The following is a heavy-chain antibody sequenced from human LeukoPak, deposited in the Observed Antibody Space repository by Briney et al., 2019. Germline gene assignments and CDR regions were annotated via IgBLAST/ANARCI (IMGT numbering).Heavy chain of an antibody. CDR2: IYYSGTT. D-gene: IGHD4-17*01. J-gene: IGHJ6*02. CDR1: GGSTSHYY. Sequence: SETLSLTCTVSGGSTSHYYWSWIRQSPGKGLEWIGYIYYSGTTNYNPSLKSRVTISVDTSRSQFSLQLRSVTAADTAVYYCAREDPQTTVPEGMDVWGQGTTVIVSS. CDR3: AREDPQTTVPEGMDV. V-gene: IGHV4-59*01.